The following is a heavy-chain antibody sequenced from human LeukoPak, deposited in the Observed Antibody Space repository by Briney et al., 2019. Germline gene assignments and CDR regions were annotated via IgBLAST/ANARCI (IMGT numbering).Heavy chain of an antibody. CDR2: ISAYNGNT. Sequence: ASVKVSCKASGFTFSNYGFSWVRQSPGQGLEWMGWISAYNGNTNYAQKLQVRVTMTTDTSTSTAYMELRSLRSDDTAVYYCARGGLWELLREVYWGQGTLVTVSS. D-gene: IGHD1-26*01. J-gene: IGHJ4*02. V-gene: IGHV1-18*01. CDR1: GFTFSNYG. CDR3: ARGGLWELLREVY.